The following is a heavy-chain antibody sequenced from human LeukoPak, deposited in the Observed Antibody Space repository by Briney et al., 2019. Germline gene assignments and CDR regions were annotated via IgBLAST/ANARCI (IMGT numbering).Heavy chain of an antibody. CDR1: GYTFTTYG. Sequence: ASVKVSCKASGYTFTTYGISWVRQAPGQGLEWMGWISPYNGDTTYAQKLQGRVTMTTDTSTSTAYMELRSLRDDDTAVYFCARGPSFSNSLYYYYYYMDVWAIGTAVTVSS. CDR2: ISPYNGDT. D-gene: IGHD4-11*01. J-gene: IGHJ6*03. V-gene: IGHV1-18*01. CDR3: ARGPSFSNSLYYYYYYMDV.